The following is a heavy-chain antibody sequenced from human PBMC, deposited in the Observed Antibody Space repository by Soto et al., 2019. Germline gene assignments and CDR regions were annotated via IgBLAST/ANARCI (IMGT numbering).Heavy chain of an antibody. CDR3: ARGHSYYYSSPAPYLFDF. V-gene: IGHV5-51*01. CDR1: RYRFTSYW. J-gene: IGHJ4*02. D-gene: IGHD2-21*02. CDR2: IYPGGSSI. Sequence: GESLKISCTASRYRFTSYWIGWVRQQPGKGLEWMGIIYPGGSSIRYGPPFRGQVTISADKSLSTAYLEWSSLKASDTAIYFCARGHSYYYSSPAPYLFDFWGQGTLVTVSS.